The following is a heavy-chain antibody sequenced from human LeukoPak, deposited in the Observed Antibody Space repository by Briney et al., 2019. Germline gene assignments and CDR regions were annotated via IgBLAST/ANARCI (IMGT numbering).Heavy chain of an antibody. CDR2: INPSGSST. V-gene: IGHV1-46*01. Sequence: ASVKVSCKASGYDFTKYAVQWVRQAPGQGLEWLGLINPSGSSTLYAQKFQGRITMTRDMSTTTDYMELSSLTYDDTAVYYCARDNSVGDVAWWFDPWGQGTLVTVSS. CDR1: GYDFTKYA. D-gene: IGHD1-26*01. J-gene: IGHJ5*02. CDR3: ARDNSVGDVAWWFDP.